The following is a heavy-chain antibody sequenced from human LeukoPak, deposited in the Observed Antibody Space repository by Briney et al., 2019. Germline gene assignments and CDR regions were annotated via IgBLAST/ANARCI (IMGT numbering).Heavy chain of an antibody. J-gene: IGHJ5*02. CDR1: GFAFRTNR. CDR2: IKQDGTEK. Sequence: GGSLRLSCAASGFAFRTNRMSWVRQAPGKGLQWVANIKQDGTEKFYVDSVKGRFTISRDNAKTTLYLQMDSLRVEDTAVYYCAREPDNWFDPWGQGTLVTVSS. V-gene: IGHV3-7*01. CDR3: AREPDNWFDP.